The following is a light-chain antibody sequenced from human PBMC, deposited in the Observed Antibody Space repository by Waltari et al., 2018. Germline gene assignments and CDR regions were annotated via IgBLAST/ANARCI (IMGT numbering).Light chain of an antibody. Sequence: SKSLVFSDGITYLSWFQQMPGQSPRRLIYNVSNRETGVPDRFSGSGSGTDFTLKISRVEAEDVGLYYCMQGTPPFTFGPGTKLEIK. V-gene: IGKV2-30*01. CDR2: NVS. CDR1: KSLVFSDGITY. CDR3: MQGTPPFT. J-gene: IGKJ2*01.